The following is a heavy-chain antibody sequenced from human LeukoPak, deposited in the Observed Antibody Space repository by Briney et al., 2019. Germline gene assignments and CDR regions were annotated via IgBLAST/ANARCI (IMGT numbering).Heavy chain of an antibody. Sequence: PGVSLRLSCATSGFIFSSYWMCWVRQAPGKGLEWVANIKSDGSEEYYGDSVKGRFTISRDNAKNSLYLQMNSLRVEDTAVYYCARGDLWLGHWGQGSLVTVSS. CDR1: GFIFSSYW. CDR2: IKSDGSEE. J-gene: IGHJ4*02. D-gene: IGHD3-10*01. CDR3: ARGDLWLGH. V-gene: IGHV3-7*01.